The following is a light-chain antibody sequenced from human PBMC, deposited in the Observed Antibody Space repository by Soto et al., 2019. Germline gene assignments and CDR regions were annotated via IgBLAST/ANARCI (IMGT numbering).Light chain of an antibody. CDR1: SSDFGGYNY. CDR3: SSFTNAITRYA. J-gene: IGLJ1*01. CDR2: EVS. V-gene: IGLV2-14*01. Sequence: QSVLTQPASVSGSPGQSITISCTGTSSDFGGYNYVSWFQHHPGKAPKLIIYEVSYRPSGVSNRFSGSKSGDTASLTISGLQAEDEADYYCSSFTNAITRYAFGTGTMVTVL.